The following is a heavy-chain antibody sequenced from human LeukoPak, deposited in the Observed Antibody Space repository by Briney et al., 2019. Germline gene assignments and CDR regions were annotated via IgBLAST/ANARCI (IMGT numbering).Heavy chain of an antibody. Sequence: SETLSLTCTVSGGSISSYYWSWIRQPAGKGLEWIGRIYTSGSTNYNPSLKSRVTMSVDTSKNQFSLKLSSVTAADTAVYYCARNVLYGSGPKGVGYLAFDYWGQGTLVTVSS. CDR1: GGSISSYY. V-gene: IGHV4-4*07. J-gene: IGHJ4*02. D-gene: IGHD3-10*01. CDR3: ARNVLYGSGPKGVGYLAFDY. CDR2: IYTSGST.